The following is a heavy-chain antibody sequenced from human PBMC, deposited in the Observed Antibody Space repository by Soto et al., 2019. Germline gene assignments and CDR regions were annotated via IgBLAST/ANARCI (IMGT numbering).Heavy chain of an antibody. J-gene: IGHJ4*02. CDR2: IYYSGST. V-gene: IGHV4-59*01. CDR1: GGSIRRYY. CDR3: ARRYGASFDY. Sequence: SPTLSLTCSVSGGSIRRYYWSWFRQPPGKGLEWIGYIYYSGSTNYNPSLKSRVTISVATSKNQFSLKLSSVTAADTAVYYCARRYGASFDYWGQGTLVTVSS. D-gene: IGHD4-17*01.